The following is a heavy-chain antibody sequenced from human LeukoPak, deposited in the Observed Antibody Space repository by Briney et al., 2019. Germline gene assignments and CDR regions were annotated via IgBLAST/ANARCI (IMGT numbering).Heavy chain of an antibody. D-gene: IGHD2-2*01. V-gene: IGHV3-23*01. CDR1: GFTFSSYA. Sequence: GGSLRLSCAVSGFTFSSYAMSWGRQAPGKGRGWVSAISGSGGRTYYADSVKGRFTIPRDNSKNTLYLQMNSLRAEDTAVYYCAKVADQLLSGYYFDYWGQGTLVTVSS. CDR2: ISGSGGRT. J-gene: IGHJ4*02. CDR3: AKVADQLLSGYYFDY.